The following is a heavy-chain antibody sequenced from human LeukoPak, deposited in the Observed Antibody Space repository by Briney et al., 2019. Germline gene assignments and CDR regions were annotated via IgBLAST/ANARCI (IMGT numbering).Heavy chain of an antibody. CDR3: ANGGTYSSGP. V-gene: IGHV3-7*01. Sequence: PGGSLRLSCAASGFTFSNSWMSWVRQAPGKGLEWVATIKPDGSAQYYVDSVKGRFTISRDNAKNSLFLQVNCLRAEDTAVYYCANGGTYSSGPWGQGTLVTVSS. D-gene: IGHD3-22*01. J-gene: IGHJ5*02. CDR2: IKPDGSAQ. CDR1: GFTFSNSW.